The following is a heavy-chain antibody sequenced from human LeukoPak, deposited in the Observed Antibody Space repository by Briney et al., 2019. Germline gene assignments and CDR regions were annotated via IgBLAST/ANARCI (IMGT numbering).Heavy chain of an antibody. V-gene: IGHV3-48*04. CDR1: GFSLNTYS. CDR2: ISSSSTTI. CDR3: ARDPSSGWYLKGWFDP. D-gene: IGHD6-19*01. J-gene: IGHJ5*02. Sequence: TGGSLRLSCAASGFSLNTYSMNWVRQAPGKGLEWVSYISSSSTTIYYADSVKGRFTISRDNAKNSLYLQMNSLRAEDTAVYYCARDPSSGWYLKGWFDPWGQGTLVTVSS.